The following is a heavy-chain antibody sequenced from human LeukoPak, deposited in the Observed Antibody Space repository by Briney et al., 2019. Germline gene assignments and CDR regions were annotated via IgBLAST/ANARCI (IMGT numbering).Heavy chain of an antibody. J-gene: IGHJ6*03. V-gene: IGHV1-2*02. CDR1: GYTLTGYY. CDR2: INPNSGGT. Sequence: ASVKVSCKASGYTLTGYYMHWVRQAPGQGLEWMGWINPNSGGTNYAQKFQGRVTMTRDTSISTAYMELSRLRSDDTAVYYCARDVPSSGSGSPLRRAYYYYYMDVWGKGTTVTVSS. D-gene: IGHD3-10*01. CDR3: ARDVPSSGSGSPLRRAYYYYYMDV.